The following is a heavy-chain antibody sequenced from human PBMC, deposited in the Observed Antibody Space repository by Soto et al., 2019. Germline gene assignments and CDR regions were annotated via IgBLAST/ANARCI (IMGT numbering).Heavy chain of an antibody. D-gene: IGHD6-6*01. Sequence: QVQLVQSGGGGIQPGKSLRLSCAASGITFTTYGMHWVRQTPGKGLEWVAVVSYDGSHKYYADSVKGRFTISRDDSKNTLYLQMNSLRVEDTAVYYWAKEMYPRTVLDSSSPWGDYWGQGTLVTVSS. J-gene: IGHJ4*02. CDR2: VSYDGSHK. CDR3: AKEMYPRTVLDSSSPWGDY. CDR1: GITFTTYG. V-gene: IGHV3-30*18.